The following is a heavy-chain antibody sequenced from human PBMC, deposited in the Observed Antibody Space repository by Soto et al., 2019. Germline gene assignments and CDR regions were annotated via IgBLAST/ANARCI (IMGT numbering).Heavy chain of an antibody. J-gene: IGHJ4*02. V-gene: IGHV3-11*06. D-gene: IGHD1-20*01. Sequence: PGGSLRLSCTASGFTFSDYYMTWIRQAPGMGLEYLSYISSSSTSTNYADSVKGRFTISRDNAKNSLYLQMNSLRAEDTAVYYCARGNWNGGTPNYWGPGTLVTVSS. CDR3: ARGNWNGGTPNY. CDR2: ISSSSTST. CDR1: GFTFSDYY.